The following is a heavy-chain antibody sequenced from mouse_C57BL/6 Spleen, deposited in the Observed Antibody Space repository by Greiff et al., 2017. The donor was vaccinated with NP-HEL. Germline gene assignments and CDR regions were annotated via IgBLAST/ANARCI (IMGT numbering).Heavy chain of an antibody. CDR1: GYTFTSYW. Sequence: QVQLKQPGTELVKPGASVKLSCKASGYTFTSYWMHWVKQRPGQGLEWIGNINPSNGGTNYNEKFKSKATLTVDKSSSTAYMQLSSLTSEDSAVYYCARSDSSGPYYYAMDYWGQGTSVTVSS. D-gene: IGHD3-2*02. CDR3: ARSDSSGPYYYAMDY. J-gene: IGHJ4*01. V-gene: IGHV1-53*01. CDR2: INPSNGGT.